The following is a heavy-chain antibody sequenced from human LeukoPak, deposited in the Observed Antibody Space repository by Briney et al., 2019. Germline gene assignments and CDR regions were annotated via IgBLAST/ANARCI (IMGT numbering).Heavy chain of an antibody. CDR1: GGSFSGYY. Sequence: PSETLSLTCAVYGGSFSGYYWSWIRQPPGKGLEWIGEINHSGSTNYNPSLKSRVTISVDTSKNQFSLKLSSVTAADTAVYYCARAGVVPAAIRYYYYMDVWGKGTTVTASS. J-gene: IGHJ6*03. CDR3: ARAGVVPAAIRYYYYMDV. D-gene: IGHD2-2*02. V-gene: IGHV4-34*01. CDR2: INHSGST.